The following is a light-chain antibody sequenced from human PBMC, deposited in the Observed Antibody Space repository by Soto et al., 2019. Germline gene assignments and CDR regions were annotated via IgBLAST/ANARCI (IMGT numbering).Light chain of an antibody. CDR2: GAS. CDR1: HSVSSSY. Sequence: EIVLTQSPGTLSFSPGERATLSCRASHSVSSSYLAWYQQKPGQAPRLLIYGASSRATGIPDRFSGSGSGTDFTLTISRLEPEDFAVYYCQQYGSSPPRTFGQGTKV. J-gene: IGKJ1*01. CDR3: QQYGSSPPRT. V-gene: IGKV3-20*01.